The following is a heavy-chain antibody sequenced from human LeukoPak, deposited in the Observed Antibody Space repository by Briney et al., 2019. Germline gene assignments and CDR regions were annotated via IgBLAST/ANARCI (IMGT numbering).Heavy chain of an antibody. CDR3: ARHSGYGSGSYNRFDP. Sequence: SETLSLTCTVSGGSISSYYWSWIRQPPGKGLEWIGEINHSGSTNYNPSLKSRVTISVDTSKNQFSLKLSSVTAADTAVYYCARHSGYGSGSYNRFDPWGQGTLVTVSS. CDR1: GGSISSYY. D-gene: IGHD3-10*01. CDR2: INHSGST. V-gene: IGHV4-34*01. J-gene: IGHJ5*02.